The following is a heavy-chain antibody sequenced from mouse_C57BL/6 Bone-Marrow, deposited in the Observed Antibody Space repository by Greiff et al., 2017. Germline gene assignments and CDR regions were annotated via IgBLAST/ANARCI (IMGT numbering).Heavy chain of an antibody. V-gene: IGHV5-9*01. J-gene: IGHJ3*01. CDR3: ARHMWFAY. CDR2: ISGGGGNT. CDR1: GFTFSSYT. Sequence: EVMLVESGGGLVKPGGSLKLSCAASGFTFSSYTMSWVRQTPEKRLEWVATISGGGGNTYYPDSVKGRFTISRDNAKNTLYLQMSSLRSEDTALYYCARHMWFAYWGQGTLVTVSA.